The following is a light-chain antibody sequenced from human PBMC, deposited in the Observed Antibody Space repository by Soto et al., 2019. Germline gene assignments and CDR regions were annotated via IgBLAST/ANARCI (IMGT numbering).Light chain of an antibody. Sequence: QSVLTQPASVSGSPGQSITISCTGTSSDVGGYSYVSWYQQHPGKTPKLMIYEVSNRPSGVSSRFSGSKSGNTASLTISGLQAEDEADYYCISYTGSSTSYVFGSGTKLTVL. V-gene: IGLV2-14*01. CDR2: EVS. J-gene: IGLJ1*01. CDR3: ISYTGSSTSYV. CDR1: SSDVGGYSY.